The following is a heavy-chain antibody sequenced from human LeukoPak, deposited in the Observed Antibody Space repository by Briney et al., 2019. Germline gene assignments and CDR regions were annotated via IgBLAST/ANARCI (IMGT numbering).Heavy chain of an antibody. CDR2: INHGGSEM. D-gene: IGHD5-18*01. CDR1: GFTFSTYW. V-gene: IGHV3-7*02. CDR3: ANGYTSGYLFNY. J-gene: IGHJ4*02. Sequence: GGSLRLSCAASGFTFSTYWMTWVRQAPGKGLQWVANINHGGSEMYYVDSVKGRFTISRDNAKNSLYLQMNSLRAEDTAVYYCANGYTSGYLFNYWGQGTLVTVSS.